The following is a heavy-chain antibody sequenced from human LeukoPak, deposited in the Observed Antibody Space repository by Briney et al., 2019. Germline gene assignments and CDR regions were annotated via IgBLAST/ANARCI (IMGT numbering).Heavy chain of an antibody. Sequence: GGSLRLSCAASGFTFANYAMSWVRQAPGKGLEWVSAVTSSGGSTYYADSVKGRFTISRDNSGNTLYLQMNSLRAEDTAVYYCAKRGSGWYFDYWGQGTLVTVSS. J-gene: IGHJ4*02. CDR2: VTSSGGST. CDR1: GFTFANYA. V-gene: IGHV3-23*01. CDR3: AKRGSGWYFDY. D-gene: IGHD6-19*01.